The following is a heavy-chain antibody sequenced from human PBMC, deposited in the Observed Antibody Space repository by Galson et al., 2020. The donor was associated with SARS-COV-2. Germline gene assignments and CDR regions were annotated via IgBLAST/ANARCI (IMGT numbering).Heavy chain of an antibody. CDR3: ARDVQRGNFDL. CDR2: ISQDGSER. V-gene: IGHV3-7*01. J-gene: IGHJ4*02. Sequence: GSLRLSCAASGITFSRHWMSWVRQSPEKGLEWVGQISQDGSERYYGDSMEGRVSISSDNAKNSLYLQMNSLTAEDTATYYCARDVQRGNFDLWGRGTPVTVSS. D-gene: IGHD3-10*01. CDR1: GITFSRHW.